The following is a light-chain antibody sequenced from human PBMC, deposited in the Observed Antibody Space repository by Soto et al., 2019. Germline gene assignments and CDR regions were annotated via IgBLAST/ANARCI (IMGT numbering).Light chain of an antibody. CDR1: QSFRGL. CDR3: QQRHMWPIT. J-gene: IGKJ5*01. Sequence: VLTQSPVTPSLSPGERATLSCRASQSFRGLLAWYQQKPGQATRLLIYDAYNRATGIPPRFSGSGSGADFTLTISSLEPEDSAVYYCQQRHMWPITFGQGTRLEIK. V-gene: IGKV3-11*01. CDR2: DAY.